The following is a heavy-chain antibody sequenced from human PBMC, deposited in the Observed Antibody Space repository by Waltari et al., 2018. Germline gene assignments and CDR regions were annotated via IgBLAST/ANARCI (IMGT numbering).Heavy chain of an antibody. V-gene: IGHV4-59*11. J-gene: IGHJ4*02. CDR3: ARDLDY. CDR2: IYYSGST. Sequence: QVQLQESGPGLVKPSETLSLTCTVSGGSISSHYWSWIRQLPGKGLEWIGYIYYSGSTNYNPSLKSRVTISVDTSKNQFSLKLSSVTAADTAVYYCARDLDYWGQGTLVTVSS. CDR1: GGSISSHY.